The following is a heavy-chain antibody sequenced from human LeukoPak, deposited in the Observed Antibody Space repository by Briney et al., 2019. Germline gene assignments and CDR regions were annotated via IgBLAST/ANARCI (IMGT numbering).Heavy chain of an antibody. CDR3: ARVDYGDPSAVDY. J-gene: IGHJ4*02. D-gene: IGHD4-17*01. Sequence: PSQTLSLTCTVSGGSISSGGYYWSWIRQHPGKGLEWIGYIYYSGSTYYNPSLKSRVTISVDTSKNQFSLKLSSVTAADTAVYYCARVDYGDPSAVDYWGQGTLVTVSS. CDR2: IYYSGST. V-gene: IGHV4-31*03. CDR1: GGSISSGGYY.